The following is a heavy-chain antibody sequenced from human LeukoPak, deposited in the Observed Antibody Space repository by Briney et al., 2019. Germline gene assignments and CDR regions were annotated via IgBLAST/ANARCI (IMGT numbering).Heavy chain of an antibody. D-gene: IGHD5-18*01. CDR1: GFILSTNY. J-gene: IGHJ6*03. Sequence: GGSLRLSCAASGFILSTNYMSWVRQAPGKGLEWVSLIYDGGRTYYADSVKGRFTISRDNSKNTLYLQMNSLRAEDTAVYYCARGAGYPFYMDVWGKGTTVTVSS. CDR3: ARGAGYPFYMDV. V-gene: IGHV3-66*02. CDR2: IYDGGRT.